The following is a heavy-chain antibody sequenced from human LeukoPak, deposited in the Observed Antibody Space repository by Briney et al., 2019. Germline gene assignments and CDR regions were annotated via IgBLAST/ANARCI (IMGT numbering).Heavy chain of an antibody. CDR2: IYSSGST. Sequence: SETLSLTCTVSGGSISSYYWSWIRQPAGKGLEWIWLIYSSGSTNYNPSLKSRVTMSVDTSKNQFSLKLSSVTAADTAVYYCARGDIAVAATDYWGQGTLVTVSS. CDR1: GGSISSYY. CDR3: ARGDIAVAATDY. D-gene: IGHD6-19*01. V-gene: IGHV4-4*07. J-gene: IGHJ4*02.